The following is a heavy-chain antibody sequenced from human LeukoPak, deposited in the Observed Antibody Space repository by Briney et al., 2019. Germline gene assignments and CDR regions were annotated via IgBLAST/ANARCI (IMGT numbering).Heavy chain of an antibody. D-gene: IGHD2-2*01. CDR2: IYYSGST. J-gene: IGHJ4*02. Sequence: PSQTLSLTCTVSGGSISSGGYYWSWIRQHPRKGLEWIGYIYYSGSTYYNPSLKSRVTISVDTSKNQFSLKLSSVTAADTAVYYCARDAMNILDRYFDYWGQGTLVTVSS. CDR3: ARDAMNILDRYFDY. CDR1: GGSISSGGYY. V-gene: IGHV4-31*03.